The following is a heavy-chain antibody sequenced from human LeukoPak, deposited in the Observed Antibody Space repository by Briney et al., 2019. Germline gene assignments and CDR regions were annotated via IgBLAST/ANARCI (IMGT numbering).Heavy chain of an antibody. J-gene: IGHJ3*02. CDR1: GYXFTSYY. D-gene: IGHD3-10*01. V-gene: IGHV1-46*01. CDR3: ARALAQYYYGSGSYNDAFDI. Sequence: EASVKVSCKASGYXFTSYYMHWVRQAPGQGLEWMGIINPSGGSTSYAQKFQGRVTMTSDTSTSTVYMELSSLRSEDTAVYYCARALAQYYYGSGSYNDAFDIWGQGTMVTVSS. CDR2: INPSGGST.